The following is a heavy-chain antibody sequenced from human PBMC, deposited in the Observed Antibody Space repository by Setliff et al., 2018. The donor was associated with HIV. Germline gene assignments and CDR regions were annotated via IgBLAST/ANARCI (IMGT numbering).Heavy chain of an antibody. CDR1: GYTFTSYD. J-gene: IGHJ4*02. CDR3: TRGRGIIGALVY. CDR2: MNPNSGNT. Sequence: ASVKVSCKASGYTFTSYDINWVRQATGQGLEWMGWMNPNSGNTGYAQKFQGRVTMTRNTSISTAYMELYNLRSEDTAMYYCTRGRGIIGALVYWGQGTLVTVSS. V-gene: IGHV1-8*02. D-gene: IGHD2-21*01.